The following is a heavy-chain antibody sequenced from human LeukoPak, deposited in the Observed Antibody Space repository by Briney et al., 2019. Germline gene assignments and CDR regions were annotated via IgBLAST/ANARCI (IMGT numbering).Heavy chain of an antibody. D-gene: IGHD3-22*01. Sequence: GGSLRLSCAASGFTFSTYWMSWVRQVPGKGLEWVAHIKHDGTEKYYVDSVKGRFTISRDNAKNTLYLQMNSLRAEDTAVYYCARDYYDSSGYYPNDYWGQGTLVTVSS. CDR1: GFTFSTYW. V-gene: IGHV3-7*01. CDR2: IKHDGTEK. J-gene: IGHJ4*02. CDR3: ARDYYDSSGYYPNDY.